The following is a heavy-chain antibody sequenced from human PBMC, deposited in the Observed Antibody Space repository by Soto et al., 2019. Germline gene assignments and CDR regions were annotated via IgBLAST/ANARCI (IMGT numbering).Heavy chain of an antibody. J-gene: IGHJ4*02. D-gene: IGHD6-13*01. CDR3: ARERGASRPFDY. V-gene: IGHV1-8*01. CDR2: MNPNSGNT. Sequence: QVQLVQSGAEVKKPGASVKVSCKASGYTFTSYDINWVRQATGQGLEWMGWMNPNSGNTGYAQKFQGXVXXXRXXSIRTAYMELSSLRSEDTAVYYCARERGASRPFDYWGQGTLVTVSS. CDR1: GYTFTSYD.